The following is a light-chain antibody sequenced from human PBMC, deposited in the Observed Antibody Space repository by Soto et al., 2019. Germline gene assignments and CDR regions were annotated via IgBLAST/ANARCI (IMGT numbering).Light chain of an antibody. CDR2: KVS. CDR1: QSLLYSDGNTY. V-gene: IGKV2-30*01. J-gene: IGKJ1*01. CDR3: MQGTYLPPRT. Sequence: DVVMTQSPLSLPVTLGQPASISCRSSQSLLYSDGNTYLSWFQQRPGQSPRRLIYKVSNRDSGGPHRFSGIGSLSDFILKISRVEAEDVVVYYCMQGTYLPPRTFGQGPKVEI.